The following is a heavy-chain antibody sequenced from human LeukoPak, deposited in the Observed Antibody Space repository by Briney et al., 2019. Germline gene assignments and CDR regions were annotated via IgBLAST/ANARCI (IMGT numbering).Heavy chain of an antibody. Sequence: GGSLRLSCAASGFTFSRYWMHWVRQAPGKGLEWVSRIKSDGSFTTYADSVEGRFTIPRDNAKNTLYLQMNSLRAHDTAVYYCARDPNYDSSGYPFDYWGQGTLVTVSS. CDR3: ARDPNYDSSGYPFDY. CDR2: IKSDGSFT. V-gene: IGHV3-74*01. D-gene: IGHD3-22*01. J-gene: IGHJ4*02. CDR1: GFTFSRYW.